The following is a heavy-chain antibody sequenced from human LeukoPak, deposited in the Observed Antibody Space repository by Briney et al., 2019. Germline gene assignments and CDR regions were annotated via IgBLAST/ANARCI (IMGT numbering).Heavy chain of an antibody. J-gene: IGHJ5*02. Sequence: SETLSLTRTVSGGSISGSSSYWGWIRQPPGKGLDYIGSIHYTGTTYYNPSLKSRVTLSVDTSQNQFSLKLTSVTAADTAVYYCARGSPYASWGQGTLVTVSS. CDR2: IHYTGTT. V-gene: IGHV4-39*01. D-gene: IGHD2-2*01. CDR3: ARGSPYAS. CDR1: GGSISGSSSY.